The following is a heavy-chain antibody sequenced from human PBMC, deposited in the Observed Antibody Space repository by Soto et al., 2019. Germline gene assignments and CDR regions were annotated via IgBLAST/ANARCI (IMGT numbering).Heavy chain of an antibody. CDR3: SPLASGHYGYDF. D-gene: IGHD3-3*01. V-gene: IGHV3-15*01. Sequence: DVQMVESGGDLVKPGGSLRISCAASGFAFSAASMSWVRQAPGKELEWVGRIKTKASVGTTDYAAPVKGRFTISRDDAKNTVYLQMYSLKAEDTAVYSCSPLASGHYGYDFWGEGALVTVSS. J-gene: IGHJ4*02. CDR1: GFAFSAAS. CDR2: IKTKASVGTT.